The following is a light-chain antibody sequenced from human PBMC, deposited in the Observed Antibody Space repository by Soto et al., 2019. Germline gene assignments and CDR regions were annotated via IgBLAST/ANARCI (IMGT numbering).Light chain of an antibody. CDR3: QQYGRSLWT. J-gene: IGKJ1*01. CDR2: GAS. CDR1: QSVSSAN. V-gene: IGKV3-20*01. Sequence: VLKKSPGTVSLSHGARAPXSCRASQSVSSANCAWDQQKPGHAPRLLIYGASSRATGIPDRFSGSGSGTDFTLTISRLEPEDFAVYYCQQYGRSLWTFGQGTKVDIK.